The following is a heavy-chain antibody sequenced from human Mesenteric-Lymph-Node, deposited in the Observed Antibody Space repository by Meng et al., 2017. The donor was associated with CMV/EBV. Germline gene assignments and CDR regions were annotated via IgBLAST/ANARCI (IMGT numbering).Heavy chain of an antibody. J-gene: IGHJ4*02. CDR1: GFTFSSFA. CDR3: AKDKGNLYYFDY. V-gene: IGHV3-23*01. Sequence: GESLKISCAASGFTFSSFAMRWVRQVPGKGLEWVSTIGGSGARTYYADSVKGRFTICRDNSENTLYLQMNRLRAEDTAVYYCAKDKGNLYYFDYWGQGTLVTVSS. CDR2: IGGSGART. D-gene: IGHD2/OR15-2a*01.